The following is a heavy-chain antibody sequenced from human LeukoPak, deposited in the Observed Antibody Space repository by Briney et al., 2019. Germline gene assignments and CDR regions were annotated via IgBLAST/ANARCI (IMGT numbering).Heavy chain of an antibody. D-gene: IGHD5-18*01. CDR2: INYSGST. V-gene: IGHV4-39*01. Sequence: PSETLSLTCSVSGGSISGSSYYWGWIRQPPGQGLEWIGSINYSGSTYYTPSLRSRVSISVDTSKNQFSLKLNSVTAGDTAVYYCAKQGNANTALNRFDPWGQGTLVTVSS. CDR1: GGSISGSSYY. CDR3: AKQGNANTALNRFDP. J-gene: IGHJ5*02.